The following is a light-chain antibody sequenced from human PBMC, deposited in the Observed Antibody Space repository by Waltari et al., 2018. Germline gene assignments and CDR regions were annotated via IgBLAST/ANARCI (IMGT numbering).Light chain of an antibody. CDR3: QQSYYAPWT. CDR1: QSITSS. CDR2: TVS. J-gene: IGKJ1*01. Sequence: DIQMTQSPSSLSASVGDRVTITCLASQSITSSLNWYQQKPGKAPKLLIHTVSSLQRGVPSRFSGSGSGTDFTLTISSLQPEDFATYSCQQSYYAPWTFGQGTKVEIK. V-gene: IGKV1-39*01.